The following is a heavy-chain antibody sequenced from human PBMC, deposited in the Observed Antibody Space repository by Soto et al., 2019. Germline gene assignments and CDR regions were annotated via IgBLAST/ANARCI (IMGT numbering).Heavy chain of an antibody. V-gene: IGHV4-39*01. CDR3: ARLGSGIAVAGRAFDI. J-gene: IGHJ3*02. D-gene: IGHD6-19*01. CDR1: GGSVSSSHYY. Sequence: QLQLQESGPGLVKPSETLSLTCSVSGGSVSSSHYYWGWIRQPPGKGLEWIGTIYYSGTTYYNPSLKSRVTISVDTSKNQFSLKLTSVPAADTAVYYCARLGSGIAVAGRAFDIWGQGTMVTVSS. CDR2: IYYSGTT.